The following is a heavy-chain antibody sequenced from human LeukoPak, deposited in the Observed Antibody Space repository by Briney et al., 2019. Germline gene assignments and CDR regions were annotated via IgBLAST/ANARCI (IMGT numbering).Heavy chain of an antibody. V-gene: IGHV4-59*01. CDR2: IYYSGST. Sequence: PSETLSLTCTVSGGSTSSYYWSWIRQPPGKGLEWIGYIYYSGSTNYNPSLKSRVTISVDTSKNQFSLKLSSVTAADTAVYYCARLFEVVDAFDIWGQGTMVTVSS. CDR3: ARLFEVVDAFDI. J-gene: IGHJ3*02. D-gene: IGHD2-21*01. CDR1: GGSTSSYY.